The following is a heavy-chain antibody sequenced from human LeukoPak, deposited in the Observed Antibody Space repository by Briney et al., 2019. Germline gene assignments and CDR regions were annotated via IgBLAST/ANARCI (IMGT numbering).Heavy chain of an antibody. CDR1: GFTFSAYH. Sequence: RGSLILSCAASGFTFSAYHVSLHRPAPGKGREWVSSISSGGTNIDYADFVQGRFSLSRDKDLRLLYLQMTSLRIDDTAVYYCAREYPAGDRFYYCMDLWGLGTTVSVSS. V-gene: IGHV3-11*01. D-gene: IGHD3-10*01. CDR3: AREYPAGDRFYYCMDL. CDR2: ISSGGTNI. J-gene: IGHJ6*02.